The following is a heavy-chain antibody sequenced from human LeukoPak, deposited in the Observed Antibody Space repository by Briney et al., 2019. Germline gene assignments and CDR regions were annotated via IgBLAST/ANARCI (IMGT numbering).Heavy chain of an antibody. CDR3: ANLPLLWFGELPFDY. CDR1: GGTFSSYA. V-gene: IGHV1-8*02. Sequence: ASVKVSCKASGGTFSSYAINWVRQATGQGLERMGWMNPNSGNTGYAQKFQGRVTMTRNTSISTAYMELSSLRAEDTAVYYCANLPLLWFGELPFDYWGQGTLVTVSS. J-gene: IGHJ4*02. CDR2: MNPNSGNT. D-gene: IGHD3-10*01.